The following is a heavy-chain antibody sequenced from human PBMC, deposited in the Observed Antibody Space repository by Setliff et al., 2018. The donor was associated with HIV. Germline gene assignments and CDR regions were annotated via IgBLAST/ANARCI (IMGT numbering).Heavy chain of an antibody. CDR3: GRHHDSDRSGDPDWFDP. J-gene: IGHJ5*02. CDR1: GGSVNSGRYF. D-gene: IGHD3-22*01. V-gene: IGHV4-39*01. Sequence: SETLSLTCTVSGGSVNSGRYFWAWIRQPPGKGLEYIGTLYYNGRTQYNASLKSRVTISVDTSKNQFSLKLNSVTAADTAVYYCGRHHDSDRSGDPDWFDPWGQGILVTVSS. CDR2: LYYNGRT.